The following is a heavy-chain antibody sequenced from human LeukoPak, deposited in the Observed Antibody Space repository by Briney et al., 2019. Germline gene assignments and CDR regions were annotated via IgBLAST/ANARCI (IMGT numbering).Heavy chain of an antibody. D-gene: IGHD5-24*01. CDR1: GGSISSGGYS. CDR3: ARAEGEEMATIYY. J-gene: IGHJ4*02. Sequence: PSETLSLTCAVSGGSISSGGYSWSWIRQPPGKGLEWIGYIYHSGSTYYNPSLKSRVTISVDRSKNQFSLELSSVTAADTAVYYCARAEGEEMATIYYWGQGTLVTVSS. V-gene: IGHV4-30-2*01. CDR2: IYHSGST.